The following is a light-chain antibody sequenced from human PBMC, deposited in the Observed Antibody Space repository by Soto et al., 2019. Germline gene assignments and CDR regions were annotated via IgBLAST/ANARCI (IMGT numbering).Light chain of an antibody. J-gene: IGKJ4*01. Sequence: EIVLTQSPGTLSLSPGERATLSCRASQSVSSSYLAWYQQKPGQAPRLLIYGASSRATGIPDRFSGSGSGTDFILTISRLEPEGFAVYYCQQYDSSPLTFVGGTKVEIK. CDR2: GAS. CDR1: QSVSSSY. V-gene: IGKV3-20*01. CDR3: QQYDSSPLT.